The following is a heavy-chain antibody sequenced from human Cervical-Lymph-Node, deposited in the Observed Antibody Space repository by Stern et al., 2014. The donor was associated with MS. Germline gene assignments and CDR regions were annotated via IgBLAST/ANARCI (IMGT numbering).Heavy chain of an antibody. CDR3: ARDGGGVDI. CDR2: IIPSIGIA. V-gene: IGHV1-69*17. CDR1: GGTFSSYA. J-gene: IGHJ3*02. D-gene: IGHD2-8*01. Sequence: VKLVESGAEVKKPGSSVKVSCKASGGTFSSYAIRWVRQAPGPGLEWGGGIIPSIGIANHAQKFQGRVTITADKSTNTGYMELSSLRSEDTALYYCARDGGGVDIWGQGTMVSVSS.